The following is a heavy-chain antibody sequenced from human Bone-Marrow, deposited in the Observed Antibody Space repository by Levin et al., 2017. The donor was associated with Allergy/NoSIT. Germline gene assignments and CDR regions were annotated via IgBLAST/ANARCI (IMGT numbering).Heavy chain of an antibody. CDR1: GGTFSKNA. CDR2: LMPVFNIV. D-gene: IGHD6-13*01. J-gene: IGHJ4*02. V-gene: IGHV1-69*13. Sequence: ASVKVSCKASGGTFSKNAVSWVRQAPGQGLEWMGALMPVFNIVNYAQNFQGRVTITADESTTTVDMELTSVTSEDTAVYYCFRGGGYSNREWGQGTRLTVSS. CDR3: FRGGGYSNRE.